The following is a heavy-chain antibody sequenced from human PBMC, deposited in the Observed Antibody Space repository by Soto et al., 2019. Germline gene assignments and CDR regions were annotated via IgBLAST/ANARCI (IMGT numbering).Heavy chain of an antibody. CDR3: GREKWLQPDC. CDR2: INPDGSAE. Sequence: EVQLVESGGDLVQPGGSLRLTCVVSGLNFNNAWMNWVRQAPGKGLEWVANINPDGSAEGYVHSVRGRFTISRYNAKNSLYVQMNSLSADDTTVYYCGREKWLQPDCWGQGTLVSVAS. CDR1: GLNFNNAW. D-gene: IGHD5-12*01. V-gene: IGHV3-7*04. J-gene: IGHJ4*02.